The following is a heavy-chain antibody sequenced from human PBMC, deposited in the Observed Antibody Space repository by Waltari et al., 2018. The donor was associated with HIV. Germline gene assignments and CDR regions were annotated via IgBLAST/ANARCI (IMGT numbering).Heavy chain of an antibody. J-gene: IGHJ3*02. CDR3: ARDPKLRGGAFDI. D-gene: IGHD1-26*01. V-gene: IGHV3-21*01. CDR1: GFTFSSYS. Sequence: EVQLVESGGGLVKPGGSLRLSCAASGFTFSSYSMNWVRPAPGKGLEWVSSISSSSSYIYYADSVKGRFTISRDNAKNSLYLQMNSLRAEDTAVYYCARDPKLRGGAFDIWGQGTMVTVSS. CDR2: ISSSSSYI.